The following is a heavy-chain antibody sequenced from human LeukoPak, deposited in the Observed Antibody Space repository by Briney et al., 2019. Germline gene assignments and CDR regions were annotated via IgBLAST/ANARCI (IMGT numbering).Heavy chain of an antibody. CDR2: INWNGGST. D-gene: IGHD4-23*01. CDR1: GFTFDDYG. J-gene: IGHJ4*02. Sequence: GGSLRLSCAASGFTFDDYGMSWVRQAPGKGLEWVSGINWNGGSTGYADSVKGRFTISRDNSKNTLYLQMNSLRAEDTAVYYCAKLLSNSGRFLYWGQGTLVAVSS. V-gene: IGHV3-20*04. CDR3: AKLLSNSGRFLY.